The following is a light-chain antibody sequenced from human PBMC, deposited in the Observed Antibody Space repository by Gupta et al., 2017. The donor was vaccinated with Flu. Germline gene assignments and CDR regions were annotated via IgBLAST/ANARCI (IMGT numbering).Light chain of an antibody. CDR2: DAS. CDR1: QSVSSY. CDR3: QQRSNWPPWT. J-gene: IGKJ1*01. V-gene: IGKV3-11*01. Sequence: EIVLTQSPATLSLSPGERATLSCRASQSVSSYLAWYKQKPGQAPRLLIYDASNRDTGIPARFSGSGCGTDVTITISSREQGDFAGYYCQQRSNWPPWTFGQGTKVEIK.